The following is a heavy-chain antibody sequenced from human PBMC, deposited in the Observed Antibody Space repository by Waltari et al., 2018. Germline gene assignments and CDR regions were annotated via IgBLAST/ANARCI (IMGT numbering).Heavy chain of an antibody. Sequence: EVQLVQSGAEVKKPGESLKISCKGSGYSFTSYWIGWVRQMPGKGLEWMGIIDPGDSETRYSPSCQGQVTISADKSISTAYLQWSSLKASDTAMYYCARTLGYCSSTSCYPTNYFDYWGQGTLVTVSS. CDR2: IDPGDSET. CDR3: ARTLGYCSSTSCYPTNYFDY. D-gene: IGHD2-2*01. V-gene: IGHV5-51*01. CDR1: GYSFTSYW. J-gene: IGHJ4*02.